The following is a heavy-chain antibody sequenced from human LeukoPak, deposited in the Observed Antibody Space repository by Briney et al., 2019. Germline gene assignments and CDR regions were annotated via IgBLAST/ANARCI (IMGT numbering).Heavy chain of an antibody. J-gene: IGHJ4*02. CDR3: ASTYGDFFVD. D-gene: IGHD4-17*01. V-gene: IGHV1-2*02. CDR2: INPNSGGT. CDR1: GYTFTAYY. Sequence: ASVKVSCKASGYTFTAYYMHWVRQAPGQGLEWMGWINPNSGGTKYAQKFQARVTMTRDTSISTACMELSRLISDDTAVYYCASTYGDFFVDWGQGTLVIVSS.